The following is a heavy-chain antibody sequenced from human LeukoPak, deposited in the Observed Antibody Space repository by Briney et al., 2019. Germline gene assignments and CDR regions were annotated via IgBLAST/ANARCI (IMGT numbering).Heavy chain of an antibody. CDR1: GYTLTELS. CDR3: ATQYYYGSGSYQDNWFDH. J-gene: IGHJ5*02. Sequence: GASVKVSRKVSGYTLTELSMHWVRQAPGKGLEWMGGFDPEDGETIYAQKFQGRVTMTEDTSTDTAYMELSSLRSEDTAVYYCATQYYYGSGSYQDNWFDHWGQGTLVTVSS. CDR2: FDPEDGET. D-gene: IGHD3-10*01. V-gene: IGHV1-24*01.